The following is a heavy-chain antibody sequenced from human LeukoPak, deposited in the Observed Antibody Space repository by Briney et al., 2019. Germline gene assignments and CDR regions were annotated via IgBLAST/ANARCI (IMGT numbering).Heavy chain of an antibody. D-gene: IGHD1-26*01. CDR2: ISTSGSTT. CDR1: GFTSSDYY. Sequence: GRTLSLSCAASGFTSSDYYMSWVRQAPGKGLEWVSYISTSGSTTYYAHSVKGRFTISRDNAKNSLYLQMNSLRAEDTAVYYCARNGIGGIYYYYYMDVWGKGTTVTVSS. J-gene: IGHJ6*03. V-gene: IGHV3-11*01. CDR3: ARNGIGGIYYYYYMDV.